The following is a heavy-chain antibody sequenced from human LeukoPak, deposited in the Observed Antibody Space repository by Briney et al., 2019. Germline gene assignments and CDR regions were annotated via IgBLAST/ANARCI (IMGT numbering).Heavy chain of an antibody. D-gene: IGHD2-2*01. V-gene: IGHV3-48*01. CDR1: GFTFSSYS. CDR3: ASLLLGYCSSTSCYGDY. Sequence: PGGSLRLSCAASGFTFSSYSMNWVRQAPGKGLEWVSYISSSSSTIYYADSVKGRFTISRDNAKNSLYLQMNSLRAEDTAVYYCASLLLGYCSSTSCYGDYWGQGTLVTVSS. CDR2: ISSSSSTI. J-gene: IGHJ4*02.